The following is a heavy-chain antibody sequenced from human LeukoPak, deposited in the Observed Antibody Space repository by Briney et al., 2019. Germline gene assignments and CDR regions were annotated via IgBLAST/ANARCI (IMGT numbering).Heavy chain of an antibody. D-gene: IGHD1-26*01. CDR3: AKESGGSYLPVDY. Sequence: PGGSLRLSCAASGFTFSTYAMSWVRQAPGKGLEWVSAISGRGSSTYYADSVKGRFTISRDNYKNTLYLQMNSLRAEDTAVYYCAKESGGSYLPVDYWGQGTLVTVSS. V-gene: IGHV3-23*01. CDR1: GFTFSTYA. CDR2: ISGRGSST. J-gene: IGHJ4*02.